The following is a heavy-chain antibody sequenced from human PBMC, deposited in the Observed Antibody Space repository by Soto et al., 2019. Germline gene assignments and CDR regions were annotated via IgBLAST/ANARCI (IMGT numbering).Heavy chain of an antibody. D-gene: IGHD3-22*01. CDR2: ISAYNGNT. V-gene: IGHV1-18*01. J-gene: IGHJ4*02. CDR3: AKDGNLNYYDSSGYYVFGW. CDR1: GYTFTSYG. Sequence: SVKVSCKASGYTFTSYGISWVRQAPGQGLEWMGWISAYNGNTNYAQKLQGRVTMTTDTSTSTAYMELRSLRSDDTAVYYCAKDGNLNYYDSSGYYVFGWWGEGSLVTVGS.